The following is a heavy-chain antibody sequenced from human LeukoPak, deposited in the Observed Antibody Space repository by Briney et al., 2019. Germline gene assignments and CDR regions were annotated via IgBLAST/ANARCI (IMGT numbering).Heavy chain of an antibody. V-gene: IGHV3-48*03. Sequence: GGSLRLSCAASGFTFRSYAMTWVRQAPGKGLEWLSYINIGGTNTHYADSVEGRFTISRDNAKKSLYLEMNNLRAEDTAVYYCAADGAGFDTWGQGVLVTVSS. CDR3: AADGAGFDT. D-gene: IGHD5-24*01. J-gene: IGHJ5*02. CDR2: INIGGTNT. CDR1: GFTFRSYA.